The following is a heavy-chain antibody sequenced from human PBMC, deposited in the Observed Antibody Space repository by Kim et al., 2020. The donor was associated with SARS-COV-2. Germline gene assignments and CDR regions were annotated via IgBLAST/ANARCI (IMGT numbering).Heavy chain of an antibody. Sequence: GGSLRLSCAASGFTFSNAWMSWVRQAPGKGLEWVGRIKGKTDGGTTDYAAPVKGRFTISRDDSKNTLYLQMNSLKTEDTAVYYCTTDQVVAPSYDYVWGSYPPAPFDYWGQGTLVTVSS. D-gene: IGHD3-16*02. CDR1: GFTFSNAW. V-gene: IGHV3-15*01. CDR2: IKGKTDGGTT. J-gene: IGHJ4*02. CDR3: TTDQVVAPSYDYVWGSYPPAPFDY.